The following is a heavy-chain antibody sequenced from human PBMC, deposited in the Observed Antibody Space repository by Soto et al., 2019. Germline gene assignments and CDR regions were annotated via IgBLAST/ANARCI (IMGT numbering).Heavy chain of an antibody. Sequence: GGSLRLSCAASGFTFDDYAMHWVRQAPGKGLEWVSLISGDGGSTYYADSVKGRFTISRENSKNSLYLQMNSLRTEDTALYYCAKADILTGYWRAFDIWGQGTMVTVSS. CDR3: AKADILTGYWRAFDI. J-gene: IGHJ3*02. CDR2: ISGDGGST. D-gene: IGHD3-9*01. V-gene: IGHV3-43*02. CDR1: GFTFDDYA.